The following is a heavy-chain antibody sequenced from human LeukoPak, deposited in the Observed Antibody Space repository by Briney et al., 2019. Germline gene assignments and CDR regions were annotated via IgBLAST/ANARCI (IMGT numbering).Heavy chain of an antibody. CDR2: FDPEDGET. J-gene: IGHJ3*02. D-gene: IGHD2/OR15-2a*01. CDR3: ARISPLGAADAFDI. CDR1: GYTLTELS. Sequence: ASVKVSCKVSGYTLTELSMHWVRQAPGKGLEWMGGFDPEDGETIYAQKFQGRVTMTRDTSISTAYMELSRLRSDDTAVYYCARISPLGAADAFDIWGQGTMVTVSS. V-gene: IGHV1-24*01.